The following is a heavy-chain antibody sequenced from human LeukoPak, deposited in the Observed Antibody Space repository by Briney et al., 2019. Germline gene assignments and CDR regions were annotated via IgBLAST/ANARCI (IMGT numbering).Heavy chain of an antibody. CDR3: ARDWSVYGDYWSVAWFDP. V-gene: IGHV1-24*01. D-gene: IGHD4-17*01. CDR2: FDPEDGET. J-gene: IGHJ5*02. Sequence: ASVKVSCKVSGYTLIELSMHWVRQTPGKGLEWMGGFDPEDGETIYAQKFQGRVTMTEDTPTDTAYMELSTLRSEDTAVYYCARDWSVYGDYWSVAWFDPWGQGTLVTVSS. CDR1: GYTLIELS.